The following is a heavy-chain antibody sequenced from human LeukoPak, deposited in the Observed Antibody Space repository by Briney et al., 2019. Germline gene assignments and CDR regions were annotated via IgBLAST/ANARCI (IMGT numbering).Heavy chain of an antibody. J-gene: IGHJ4*02. D-gene: IGHD5-12*01. CDR2: ITSDSKII. CDR3: ARTSTTGYTNDY. Sequence: GGSLRLTCSASTFTFSTYSMNWVRQAPGKGLEWVSYITSDSKIIHYADSVKGRFTISRDNAKNSLYPQMNSLRAEDTALYYCARTSTTGYTNDYWGQGTLVTVSS. V-gene: IGHV3-48*04. CDR1: TFTFSTYS.